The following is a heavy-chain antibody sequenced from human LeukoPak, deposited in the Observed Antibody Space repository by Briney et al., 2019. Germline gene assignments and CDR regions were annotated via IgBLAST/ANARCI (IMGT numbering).Heavy chain of an antibody. CDR2: ISGSGGST. J-gene: IGHJ5*02. V-gene: IGHV3-23*01. CDR3: AKNHYDNWFDP. CDR1: GFTFSSYA. D-gene: IGHD3-16*01. Sequence: GGSLRLSCAASGFTFSSYAMSWVRQAPGKGLEWVSAISGSGGSTYYADSVKGRFTISRDNSKNTLYLQMNSLRAGDTAIYYCAKNHYDNWFDPWGQGTLVTVSS.